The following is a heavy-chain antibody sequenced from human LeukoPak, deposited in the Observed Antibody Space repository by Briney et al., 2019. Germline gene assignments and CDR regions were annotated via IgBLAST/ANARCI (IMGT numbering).Heavy chain of an antibody. D-gene: IGHD2-15*01. CDR2: ISSNGGST. J-gene: IGHJ4*02. Sequence: PGGSLRLSCSASGFTFSSYAMHWVRQAPGKGLEYVSAISSNGGSTYYADSVKGRFTLSRDNSKNPLYLQMSSLRAEDTAVYYCVKDMRGCSGGSCYGTFDYWGQGTLVTVSS. CDR1: GFTFSSYA. V-gene: IGHV3-64D*09. CDR3: VKDMRGCSGGSCYGTFDY.